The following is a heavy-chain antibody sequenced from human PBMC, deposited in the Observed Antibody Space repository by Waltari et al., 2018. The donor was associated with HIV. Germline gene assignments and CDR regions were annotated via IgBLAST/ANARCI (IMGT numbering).Heavy chain of an antibody. Sequence: QITLKESGPTLVKPTQTLTLLCSFYGFSLTTTGVGVGWIRQPPGKSLEWLALIYWNDDKRYRPSLKSRLTITKDTSKNQVVLTMTNMDPVDTATYRCAHSGSGTSMGPEPFDFWGQGTLVTVSS. CDR1: GFSLTTTGVG. J-gene: IGHJ3*01. CDR3: AHSGSGTSMGPEPFDF. V-gene: IGHV2-5*01. D-gene: IGHD3-10*01. CDR2: IYWNDDK.